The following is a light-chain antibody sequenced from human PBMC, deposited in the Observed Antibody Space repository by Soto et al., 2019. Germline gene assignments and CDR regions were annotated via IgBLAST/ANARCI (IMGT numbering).Light chain of an antibody. J-gene: IGKJ5*01. Sequence: ESVSYQSPGTLSLNPGERATLPCRASQSVNSNYLAWYQQKPGQAPRLLIYGISKRATDIPDRFSGSGSGTEFTLTISSLQPDDFATYYCQQYNSYLITSGHGTRLEI. CDR2: GIS. CDR3: QQYNSYLIT. V-gene: IGKV3-20*01. CDR1: QSVNSNY.